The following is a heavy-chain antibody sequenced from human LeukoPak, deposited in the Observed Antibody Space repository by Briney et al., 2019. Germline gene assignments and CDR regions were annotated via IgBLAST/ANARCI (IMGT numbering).Heavy chain of an antibody. D-gene: IGHD2-2*01. J-gene: IGHJ4*02. CDR1: GFTFSSYG. Sequence: GGSLRLSCAASGFTFSSYGMHWVRQAPGKGLVWVSRINSDGSSTSYADSVKGRFTISRGNTKNTLYLQMNSLRAEDTAVYYCARDLTSEYYFDYWGQGTLVTVSS. V-gene: IGHV3-74*01. CDR2: INSDGSST. CDR3: ARDLTSEYYFDY.